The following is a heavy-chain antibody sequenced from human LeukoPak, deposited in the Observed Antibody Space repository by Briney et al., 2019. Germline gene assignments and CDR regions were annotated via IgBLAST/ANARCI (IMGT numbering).Heavy chain of an antibody. V-gene: IGHV4-30-4*01. CDR1: GGSISSGDYY. CDR2: IYYSGST. CDR3: ARGHKIQSNAFDI. Sequence: TSQTLSLTCTVSGGSISSGDYYWSWIRQPPGKGLEWIGYIYYSGSTYYNPSLKSRVTISVDTSKNQFSLKLSSVTAADTAVYYCARGHKIQSNAFDIWGQGTMVTVSS. J-gene: IGHJ3*02.